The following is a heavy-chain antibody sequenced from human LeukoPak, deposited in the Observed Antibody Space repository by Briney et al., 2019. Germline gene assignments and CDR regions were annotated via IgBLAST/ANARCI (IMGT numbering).Heavy chain of an antibody. CDR3: LRDYCGPFVVDY. D-gene: IGHD2-21*01. V-gene: IGHV3-74*01. CDR2: IISDGSTT. Sequence: GGSLRLSCVLAALTFSSFWIEWDRQTPGKGLVWVSRIISDGSTTNYADSVKGRFTISRDNAKNTLYLQMNSLRVEDTAMYYCLRDYCGPFVVDYWGQGTLVTVSS. J-gene: IGHJ4*02. CDR1: ALTFSSFW.